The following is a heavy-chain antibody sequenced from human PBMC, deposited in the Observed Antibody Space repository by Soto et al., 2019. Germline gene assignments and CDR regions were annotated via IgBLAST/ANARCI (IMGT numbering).Heavy chain of an antibody. J-gene: IGHJ4*02. CDR1: GGSISTGGYY. CDR3: ASTRDYFDY. D-gene: IGHD1-1*01. Sequence: PSETLSLTGTVSGGSISTGGYYWSWIRQHPGKGLEWIGYIYYSGSSSYNLSLKGRLTISVDTSKNQFSLKLSSVTAADTAVYYCASTRDYFDYWGQGILVTVSS. CDR2: IYYSGSS. V-gene: IGHV4-31*03.